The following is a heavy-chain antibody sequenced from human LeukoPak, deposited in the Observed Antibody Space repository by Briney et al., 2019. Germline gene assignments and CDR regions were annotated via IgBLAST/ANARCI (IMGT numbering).Heavy chain of an antibody. CDR3: ARVRYCGGDCDSDKKWAFDI. CDR1: GYTFTGYY. Sequence: GASVKVSCKTSGYTFTGYYMHWVRQAPGQGVEWMGRINPNSGGTNYAQKFQRRVTMTRDTSISTAYIELSRLRSDDTAVYYCARVRYCGGDCDSDKKWAFDIWGQGTMVTASS. D-gene: IGHD2-21*02. J-gene: IGHJ3*02. V-gene: IGHV1-2*06. CDR2: INPNSGGT.